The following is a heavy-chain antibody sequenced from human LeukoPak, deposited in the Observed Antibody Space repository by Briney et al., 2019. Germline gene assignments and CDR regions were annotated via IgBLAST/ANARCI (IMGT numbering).Heavy chain of an antibody. CDR3: AREGPLWFGELLWGDNWFDP. V-gene: IGHV4-34*01. Sequence: SETLSLTCAVYGGSFSGYYWSWIRQPPGKGLEWIGGINHSGSTNHNPSLKSRVTISVDTSKNQFSLKLSSVTAADTAVYYCAREGPLWFGELLWGDNWFDPWGQGTLVTVSS. CDR2: INHSGST. D-gene: IGHD3-10*01. J-gene: IGHJ5*02. CDR1: GGSFSGYY.